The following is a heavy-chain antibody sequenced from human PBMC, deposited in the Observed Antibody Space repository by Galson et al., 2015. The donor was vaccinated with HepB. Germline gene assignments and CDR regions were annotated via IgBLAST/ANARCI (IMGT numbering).Heavy chain of an antibody. Sequence: SLRLSCAASGFSFNYFPMHWVRQAPGKGLEWVAVISYTGTYTGYADFGRGRFTISRDNSRNALYLQMNSLTVEDTALYYCVRPLGAGAGDYQNWYFDLWGRGTPVTVSS. J-gene: IGHJ2*01. CDR3: VRPLGAGAGDYQNWYFDL. D-gene: IGHD4-17*01. V-gene: IGHV3-30*04. CDR2: ISYTGTYT. CDR1: GFSFNYFP.